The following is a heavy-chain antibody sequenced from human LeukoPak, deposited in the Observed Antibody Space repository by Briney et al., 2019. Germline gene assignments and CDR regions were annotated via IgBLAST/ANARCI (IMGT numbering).Heavy chain of an antibody. CDR3: ARGHCGGDCYSYAFDI. CDR1: GGSISSSSYF. Sequence: SETLSLTCTVSGGSISSSSYFWGWIRQPPGKGLEWIGSIFYSGSTYYNPSLKSRVTISVDRSKNQFSLKLSSVTAADTAVYYCARGHCGGDCYSYAFDIWGQGTMVTVSS. D-gene: IGHD2-21*02. V-gene: IGHV4-39*07. CDR2: IFYSGST. J-gene: IGHJ3*02.